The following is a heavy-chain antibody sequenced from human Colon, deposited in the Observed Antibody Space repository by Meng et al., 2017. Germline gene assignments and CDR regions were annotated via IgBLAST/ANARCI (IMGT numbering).Heavy chain of an antibody. CDR3: ARHGGYYQDY. CDR2: IDHRGDP. V-gene: IGHV4-4*02. J-gene: IGHJ4*02. D-gene: IGHD4-23*01. Sequence: QAQLLESGPGLVKHSGPLSLTCAGSVGSITTNSYWSWVRQSPEKGLEWIGQIDHRGDPYYNPSLKSRVTMSVDRSKSQVSLQLTSVTAADTAVYYCARHGGYYQDYWGQGTLVTVSS. CDR1: VGSITTNSY.